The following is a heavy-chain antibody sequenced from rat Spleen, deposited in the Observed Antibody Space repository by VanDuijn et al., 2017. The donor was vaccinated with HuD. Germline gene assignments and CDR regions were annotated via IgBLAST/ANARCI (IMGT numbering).Heavy chain of an antibody. CDR3: ARRGRNYGHYFDY. CDR1: GFSLTSYG. Sequence: QVQLKESGPGLVQPSQTLSLTCTVSGFSLTSYGVSWIRQPPGKGLEWMGVIWSAGGTDYNSTLKSRLSISRDTSRNQVFLKMNSLQTEDTAMYFCARRGRNYGHYFDYWGQGVMVTVSS. CDR2: IWSAGGT. V-gene: IGHV2-16*01. D-gene: IGHD1-11*01. J-gene: IGHJ2*01.